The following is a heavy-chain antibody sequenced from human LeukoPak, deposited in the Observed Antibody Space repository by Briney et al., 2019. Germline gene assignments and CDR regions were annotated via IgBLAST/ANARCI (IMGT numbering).Heavy chain of an antibody. V-gene: IGHV1-69*10. D-gene: IGHD5-12*01. CDR2: IIPILGIA. J-gene: IGHJ3*02. CDR3: AITRGGIVATLAAFDI. Sequence: ASVKVSFKASGGTFSSCAISWVRQASGQGLEWMGGIIPILGIANYAQKFQGRVTITADKSTSTAYMELSSLRSEDTAVYYCAITRGGIVATLAAFDIWGQGTIVTVSS. CDR1: GGTFSSCA.